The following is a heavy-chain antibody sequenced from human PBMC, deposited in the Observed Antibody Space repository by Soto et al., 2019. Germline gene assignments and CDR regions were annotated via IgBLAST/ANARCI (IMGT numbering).Heavy chain of an antibody. CDR1: RGTFSSYA. CDR2: IIPIFGTA. CDR3: ARVSGIQLWFGY. D-gene: IGHD5-18*01. Sequence: SVKVSCKAPRGTFSSYAISWVRQAPGQGLEWMGGIIPIFGTANYAQKFQGRVTITADESTSTAYMELSSLRSEDTAVYYCARVSGIQLWFGYWGQGTLVTVSS. J-gene: IGHJ4*02. V-gene: IGHV1-69*13.